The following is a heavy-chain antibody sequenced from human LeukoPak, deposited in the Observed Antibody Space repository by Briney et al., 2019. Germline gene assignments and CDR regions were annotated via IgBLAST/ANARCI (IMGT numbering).Heavy chain of an antibody. D-gene: IGHD6-6*01. CDR2: IYYSGST. J-gene: IGHJ4*02. Sequence: QPSETLSLTCTVSGGSISSSSYYWGWIRQPPGKGPEWIGSIYYSGSTYYNPSLKSRVTISVDTSKNQFSLKLSSVTAADTAGYYCARDRDSSSFDYWGQGTLVTVSS. CDR1: GGSISSSSYY. V-gene: IGHV4-39*07. CDR3: ARDRDSSSFDY.